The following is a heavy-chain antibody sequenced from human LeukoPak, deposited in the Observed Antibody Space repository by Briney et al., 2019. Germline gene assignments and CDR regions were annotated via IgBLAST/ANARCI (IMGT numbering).Heavy chain of an antibody. J-gene: IGHJ3*02. V-gene: IGHV1-69*05. CDR2: IIPIFGTA. CDR1: GGTFSSYA. CDR3: ASHDYGDHVGAFDI. D-gene: IGHD4-17*01. Sequence: GASVKISCKASGGTFSSYAISWVRQAPGQGLEWMGGIIPIFGTANHAQKFQGRVTITTDESTSTAYMELSSLRSEDTAVYYCASHDYGDHVGAFDIWGQGTMVTVSS.